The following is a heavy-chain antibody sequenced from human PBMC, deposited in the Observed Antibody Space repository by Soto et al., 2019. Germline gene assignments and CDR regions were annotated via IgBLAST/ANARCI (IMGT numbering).Heavy chain of an antibody. J-gene: IGHJ4*02. D-gene: IGHD1-26*01. Sequence: SETLSLTCTVSGDSISSNSYYWGWIRQPPGKGLEWIGTIYNSGSTYYNPSLRSRVTISVDTSKTQFSLKLSSVTAADTAVYYCARDREDGGGFDYWGQGTLVTVSS. CDR1: GDSISSNSYY. CDR3: ARDREDGGGFDY. V-gene: IGHV4-39*07. CDR2: IYNSGST.